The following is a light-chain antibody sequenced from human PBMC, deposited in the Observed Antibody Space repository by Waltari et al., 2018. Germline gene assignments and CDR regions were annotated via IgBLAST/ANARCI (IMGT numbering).Light chain of an antibody. J-gene: IGLJ2*01. Sequence: QSALTQPPSASGSPGQSVTTSCPGTSSDVGDYNYVSWYQQHPGKAPKLMIFEVSKRPSGVPDRFSGSKSGNTASLTVSGLQAEDEADYYCSSYAGSNNVVFGGGTKLTVL. CDR2: EVS. V-gene: IGLV2-8*01. CDR3: SSYAGSNNVV. CDR1: SSDVGDYNY.